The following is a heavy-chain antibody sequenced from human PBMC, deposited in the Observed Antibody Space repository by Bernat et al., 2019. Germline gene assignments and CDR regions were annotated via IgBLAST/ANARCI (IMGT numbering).Heavy chain of an antibody. CDR3: ARLWFGEASFGYYYGMDV. D-gene: IGHD3-10*01. J-gene: IGHJ6*02. V-gene: IGHV4-34*01. CDR1: GGSFSGYY. Sequence: QVQLQQWGAGLLKPSETLSLTCAVYGGSFSGYYWSWIRQPPGKGLEWIGEINHSGSTNYNPSLKSRVTISVDTSKNQFSLKLSSVTAADTAVYYCARLWFGEASFGYYYGMDVWGQGTTVTVSS. CDR2: INHSGST.